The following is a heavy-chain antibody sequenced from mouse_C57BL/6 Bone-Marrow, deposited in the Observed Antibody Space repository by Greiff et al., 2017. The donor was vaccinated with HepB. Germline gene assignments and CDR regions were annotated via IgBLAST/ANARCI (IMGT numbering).Heavy chain of an antibody. J-gene: IGHJ3*01. V-gene: IGHV1-19*01. Sequence: VQLQQSGPVLVKPGASVKMSCKASGYTFTDYYMNWVKQSHGKSLEWIGVINPYNGGTSYNQKFKGKATLTVDKSSSTAYMELNSLTSEDSAVYYCARVRYGSSLFAYWGQGTLVTVSA. CDR1: GYTFTDYY. D-gene: IGHD1-1*01. CDR2: INPYNGGT. CDR3: ARVRYGSSLFAY.